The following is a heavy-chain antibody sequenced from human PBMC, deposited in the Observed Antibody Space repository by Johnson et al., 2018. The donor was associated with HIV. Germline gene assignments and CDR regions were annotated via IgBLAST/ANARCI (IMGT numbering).Heavy chain of an antibody. V-gene: IGHV3-7*01. CDR1: GFTFNSYW. D-gene: IGHD6-19*01. Sequence: VQLVESGGGVVQPGGSLRLSCAASGFTFNSYWMSWVRQAPGKGLEWVANIKEDGSEKYYVDSVKGRFTISRDNAKNSLYLQMNSLRAEDTSVYYCAREWRQWRARAFDIWGQGTMVTVSS. CDR3: AREWRQWRARAFDI. J-gene: IGHJ3*02. CDR2: IKEDGSEK.